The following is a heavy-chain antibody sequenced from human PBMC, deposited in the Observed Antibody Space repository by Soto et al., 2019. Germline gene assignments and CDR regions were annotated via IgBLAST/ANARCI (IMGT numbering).Heavy chain of an antibody. CDR3: ARLYSGYDFEGRS. J-gene: IGHJ4*02. CDR2: IIPIFGTA. Sequence: QVQLVQSGAEVKKPGSSVKVSCKASGGTFSSYAISWVRQAPGQGLEWVGGIIPIFGTANYAKKFQGRVTITADESTRTAYMELSSLRSEDTAVYYCARLYSGYDFEGRSWGQGTLVTVSS. V-gene: IGHV1-69*01. D-gene: IGHD5-12*01. CDR1: GGTFSSYA.